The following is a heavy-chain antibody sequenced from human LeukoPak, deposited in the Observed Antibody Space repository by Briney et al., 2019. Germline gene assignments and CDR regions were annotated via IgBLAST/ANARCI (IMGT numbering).Heavy chain of an antibody. CDR2: ITWNSDNI. CDR1: GFTFSSYA. J-gene: IGHJ6*03. CDR3: AKGGGGRLIYYYYMDV. Sequence: QPGGSLRLSCAASGFTFSSYAMSWVRQAPGKGLEWVSGITWNSDNIEYADSVKGRFTISRDNAKNSLYLQMNSLRAEDMALYYCAKGGGGRLIYYYYMDVWGKRTTVTVPS. D-gene: IGHD3-16*01. V-gene: IGHV3-9*03.